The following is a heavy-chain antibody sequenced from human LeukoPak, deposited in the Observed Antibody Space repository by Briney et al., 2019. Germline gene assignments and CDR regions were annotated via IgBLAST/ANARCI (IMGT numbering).Heavy chain of an antibody. CDR2: IYYSGTT. CDR1: GGSIGSYF. J-gene: IGHJ4*02. Sequence: SETLSLTCTVSGGSIGSYFWNWIRQPPGKGLEWIGYIYYSGTTNYNPSLKSRVTISVGTSQNQFSLNLSSVTAADTAVYYCARAPIAAAGHFDYWGQGTLVTVSS. D-gene: IGHD6-13*01. V-gene: IGHV4-59*08. CDR3: ARAPIAAAGHFDY.